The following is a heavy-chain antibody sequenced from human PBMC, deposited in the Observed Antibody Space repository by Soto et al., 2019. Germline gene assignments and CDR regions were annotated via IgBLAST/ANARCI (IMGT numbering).Heavy chain of an antibody. Sequence: QVQLQESGPGLVKPSETLSLTCTVSDGSVSSGSYYWYWIRQPPGKGLEWIGFIYYSGSTHYNPSLQSRVTISVDTSRNQCSLRLSSVTAADTAIDYCARYRGDPTLALDIWGKGTMVTVSS. D-gene: IGHD2-21*01. CDR1: DGSVSSGSYY. V-gene: IGHV4-61*01. CDR3: ARYRGDPTLALDI. CDR2: IYYSGST. J-gene: IGHJ3*02.